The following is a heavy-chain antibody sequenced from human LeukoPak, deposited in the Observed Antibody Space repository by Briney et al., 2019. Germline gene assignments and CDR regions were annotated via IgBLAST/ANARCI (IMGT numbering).Heavy chain of an antibody. J-gene: IGHJ4*02. D-gene: IGHD3-22*01. CDR1: GYTFISYG. CDR3: ARSVPGYYDSSGYFKVSLVY. CDR2: ISTYSGDT. V-gene: IGHV1-18*01. Sequence: GASVKVSCKASGYTFISYGITWVRQAPGQGLEWMGWISTYSGDTNYAQKLQGRVTMTTDTSTSTAYMELRSLRSDDTAVYYCARSVPGYYDSSGYFKVSLVYRGQGTLVTVSS.